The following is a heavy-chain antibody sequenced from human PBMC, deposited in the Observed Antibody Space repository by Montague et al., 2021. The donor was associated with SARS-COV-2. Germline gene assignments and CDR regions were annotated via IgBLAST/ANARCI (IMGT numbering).Heavy chain of an antibody. CDR3: ARSVRFAYGLDV. J-gene: IGHJ6*02. CDR1: SASISNYY. Sequence: SETLSLTCTVSSASISNYYWSWIRQPPGKGLEWIGFISHTESTNYNPSLESRVSISIDTSKSQFSLRVRSVTAADTAVYYCARSVRFAYGLDVWGQGTTVTISS. CDR2: ISHTEST. D-gene: IGHD3-16*01. V-gene: IGHV4-59*08.